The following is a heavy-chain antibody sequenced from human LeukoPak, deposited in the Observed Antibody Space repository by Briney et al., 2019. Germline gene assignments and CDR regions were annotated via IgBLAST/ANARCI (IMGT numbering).Heavy chain of an antibody. V-gene: IGHV3-48*02. Sequence: GGSLRLSCAASGFTFSSYSMNWVRQAPGKGLEWVSHIRTDGTITYADSVKGRFTISRDDAKTSVYLQMNSLRDEDTAVYYCARDNIWAFDIWGQGTMVTVAS. J-gene: IGHJ3*02. D-gene: IGHD2/OR15-2a*01. CDR1: GFTFSSYS. CDR3: ARDNIWAFDI. CDR2: IRTDGTI.